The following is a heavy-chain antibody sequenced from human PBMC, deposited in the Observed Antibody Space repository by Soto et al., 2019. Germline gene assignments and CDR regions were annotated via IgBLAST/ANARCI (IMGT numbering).Heavy chain of an antibody. D-gene: IGHD7-27*01. CDR1: GGYISSYY. CDR2: IYYSGST. CDR3: ARDIGLTSIFDY. V-gene: IGHV4-59*01. J-gene: IGHJ4*02. Sequence: QVQLQESGPGLVKPSETLSLTCTVSGGYISSYYWSWIRQPPGKGLEWIGYIYYSGSTNYNPSLKSRVTISVDTSKNQFSLKLSSVTAADTAVYYCARDIGLTSIFDYWGQGTLVTVSS.